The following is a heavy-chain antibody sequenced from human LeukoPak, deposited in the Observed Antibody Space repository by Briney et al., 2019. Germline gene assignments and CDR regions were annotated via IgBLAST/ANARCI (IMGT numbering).Heavy chain of an antibody. CDR3: ARAYSSGWYYFDP. J-gene: IGHJ5*02. CDR2: IYYSGST. V-gene: IGHV4-59*01. D-gene: IGHD6-19*01. Sequence: SETLSLTCTVSGGSISSYYWSWIRQPPGKGLEWIGYIYYSGSTNYNPSLKSRATISVDTSKNQFSLKLSSVTAADTAVYYCARAYSSGWYYFDPWGQGTLVTVSS. CDR1: GGSISSYY.